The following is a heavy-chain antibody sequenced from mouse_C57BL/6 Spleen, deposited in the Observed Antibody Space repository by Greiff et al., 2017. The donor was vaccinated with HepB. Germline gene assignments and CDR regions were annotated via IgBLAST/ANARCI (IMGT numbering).Heavy chain of an antibody. CDR1: GYTFTSYW. J-gene: IGHJ3*01. Sequence: QVQLQQSGAELVMPGASVKLSCKASGYTFTSYWMHWVKQRPGQGLEWIGEIDPSDSYTNYNQKFKGKSTLTVDKSSSTAYMQLSSLTSEDSAVYYCARGVGGWFAYWGQGTLVTVSA. CDR2: IDPSDSYT. CDR3: ARGVGGWFAY. V-gene: IGHV1-69*01. D-gene: IGHD1-1*01.